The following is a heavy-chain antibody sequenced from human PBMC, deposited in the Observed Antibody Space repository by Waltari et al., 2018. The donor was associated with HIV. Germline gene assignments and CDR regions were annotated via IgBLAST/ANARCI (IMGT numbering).Heavy chain of an antibody. CDR3: ARTYKRITLFEIIRELSWFDP. J-gene: IGHJ5*02. D-gene: IGHD1-7*01. Sequence: QVQLQQWGAGLFKPSETLSLTCAIYGGSFDAYYWAWIRQTPEPGLEWLRDIKNIATTTYTPSLKSRVTVSIDTSKNQFSLNRRSVTAADTTVYYCARTYKRITLFEIIRELSWFDPWGQGTLVTVSS. CDR2: IKNIATT. V-gene: IGHV4-34*01. CDR1: GGSFDAYY.